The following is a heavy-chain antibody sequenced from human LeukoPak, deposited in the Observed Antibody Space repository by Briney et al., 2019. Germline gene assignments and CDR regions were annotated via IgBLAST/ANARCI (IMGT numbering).Heavy chain of an antibody. CDR2: IHHSGST. CDR1: GYSISSAFY. Sequence: SETLFLTCTVSGYSISSAFYWGWIRQPPGRGLEWIGNIHHSGSTLYSPSLKSRVTISLDTSKNQLSLRLSSVTAEDTAVYYCARSQWLESDAFNVWGQGTMVTASS. D-gene: IGHD6-19*01. CDR3: ARSQWLESDAFNV. V-gene: IGHV4-38-2*02. J-gene: IGHJ3*01.